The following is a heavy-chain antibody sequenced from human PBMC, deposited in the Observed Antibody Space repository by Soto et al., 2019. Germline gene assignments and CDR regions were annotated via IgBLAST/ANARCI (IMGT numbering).Heavy chain of an antibody. Sequence: PGESLKISCAASGFTFNDYWMHWVRQAPGKGLVWVSRLNSDGSSTNYADSVKGRFTISRDNAKNTVYLEMNSLRAEDTAVYYCATVATHSYNWLDPWGQGTLVTVS. V-gene: IGHV3-74*01. CDR3: ATVATHSYNWLDP. D-gene: IGHD5-12*01. CDR1: GFTFNDYW. CDR2: LNSDGSST. J-gene: IGHJ5*02.